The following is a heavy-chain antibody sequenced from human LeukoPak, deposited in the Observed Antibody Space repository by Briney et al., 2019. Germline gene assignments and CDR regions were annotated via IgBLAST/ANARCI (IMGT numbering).Heavy chain of an antibody. D-gene: IGHD1-26*01. V-gene: IGHV4-59*01. CDR1: GASISSYF. Sequence: SETLSLTCTVSGASISSYFWSWIRQPPGKGLEWIGYIFYSGSTNYNPSLKSRVTMSVDTSKNQFSLKLSSVTAADTAVYYCARAAEDTRRELPEYYFDYWGQGTLVTVSS. J-gene: IGHJ4*02. CDR3: ARAAEDTRRELPEYYFDY. CDR2: IFYSGST.